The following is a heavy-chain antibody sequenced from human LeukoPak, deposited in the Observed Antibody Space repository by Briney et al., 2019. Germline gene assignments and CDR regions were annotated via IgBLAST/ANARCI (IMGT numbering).Heavy chain of an antibody. Sequence: GGSLRLSCTASGFTFGDYAMNRVRQAPGKGLEWVGFIRSKAYGGTTEYAASVKGRFTISRDDSKAIAYLQMNSLKTEDTAVYYCTRPDYWGRGTLVTVSS. CDR2: IRSKAYGGTT. J-gene: IGHJ4*02. CDR3: TRPDY. CDR1: GFTFGDYA. V-gene: IGHV3-49*04.